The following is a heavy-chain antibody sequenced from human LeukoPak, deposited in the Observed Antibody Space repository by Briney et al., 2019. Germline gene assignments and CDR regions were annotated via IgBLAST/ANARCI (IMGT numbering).Heavy chain of an antibody. D-gene: IGHD6-6*01. J-gene: IGHJ5*02. Sequence: SETLSLTCTVSRGSTSTYYWSWIRQPAGKGLEWIGRIYPSGNTNFNPSLMSRVTMSIDTSKNQFSLKLSSVTAADTAVYYCARVRRRSSSSVNWFDPWGQGTLVTVSS. CDR3: ARVRRRSSSSVNWFDP. CDR2: IYPSGNT. CDR1: RGSTSTYY. V-gene: IGHV4-4*07.